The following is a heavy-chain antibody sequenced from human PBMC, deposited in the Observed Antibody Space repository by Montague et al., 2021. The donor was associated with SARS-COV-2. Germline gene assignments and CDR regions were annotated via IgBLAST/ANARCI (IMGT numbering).Heavy chain of an antibody. CDR3: ARDLYWAFDA. D-gene: IGHD2-8*02. CDR2: TKYTSTRYE. V-gene: IGHV6-1*01. J-gene: IGHJ3*01. CDR1: GDSVSSNIDA. Sequence: CAISGDSVSSNIDAWNRIRQSPSRGLEWLGRTKYTSTRYETYAVSVQSRITITADTSKNQFSLHLNSVTPEDTAVYYCARDLYWAFDAWGLGTTVTVSA.